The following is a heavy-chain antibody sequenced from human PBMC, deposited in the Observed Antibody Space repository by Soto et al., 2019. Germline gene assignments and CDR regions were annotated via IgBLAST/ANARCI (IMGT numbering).Heavy chain of an antibody. V-gene: IGHV5-10-1*01. CDR2: IDPSDSYT. CDR1: GYSFTSYW. CDR3: ARVSSSIVVVPDYGMDV. Sequence: PGESLKISCKGSGYSFTSYWISWVRQMPGKGLEWMGRIDPSDSYTNYSPSFQGHVTISADKSISTAYLQWSSLKASDTAVYYCARVSSSIVVVPDYGMDVWGQGTTVTVSS. D-gene: IGHD2-15*01. J-gene: IGHJ6*02.